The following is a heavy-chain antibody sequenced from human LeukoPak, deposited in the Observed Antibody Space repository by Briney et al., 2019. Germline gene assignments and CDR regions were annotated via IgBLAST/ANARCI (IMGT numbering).Heavy chain of an antibody. D-gene: IGHD4-17*01. V-gene: IGHV4-34*01. CDR3: AREPALNTVTTYPRFDY. J-gene: IGHJ4*02. CDR2: INHSGST. CDR1: GGSFSGYY. Sequence: PSETLSLTCAVYGGSFSGYYWSWIRQPPGKGLEWIGEINHSGSTNYNPSLKSRVTISVETSKNQFSLKLSSVTAADTAVYYCAREPALNTVTTYPRFDYWGQGTLVTVSS.